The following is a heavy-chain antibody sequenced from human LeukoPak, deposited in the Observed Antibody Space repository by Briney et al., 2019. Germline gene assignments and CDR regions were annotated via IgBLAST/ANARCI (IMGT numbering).Heavy chain of an antibody. CDR1: GASINISKW. D-gene: IGHD2-8*02. Sequence: PSGTLSLTCAVSGASINISKWWSWVRQPPGKGLEWIGEIYHSGSTNYNPSFKSRVTLLVDKSKNLLSLKLNSVTAADTAEYYCARAVHPQRVPVKDAYGLDVWGQGTTVTVSS. CDR2: IYHSGST. V-gene: IGHV4-4*02. CDR3: ARAVHPQRVPVKDAYGLDV. J-gene: IGHJ6*02.